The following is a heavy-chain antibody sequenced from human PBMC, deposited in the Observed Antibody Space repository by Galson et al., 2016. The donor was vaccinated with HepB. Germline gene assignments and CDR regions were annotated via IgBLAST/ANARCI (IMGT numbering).Heavy chain of an antibody. CDR1: GFTFSGHG. CDR3: ARGEFDSAWNVAY. Sequence: SLRLSCAASGFTFSGHGMNWVRQAPGKGLVWVAHIINDGSSTDYADSVKGRFTISRDNAKSTLFLQMNSLRAEDTAVYYCARGEFDSAWNVAYWGQGTLLTVS. V-gene: IGHV3-74*01. J-gene: IGHJ4*02. CDR2: IINDGSST. D-gene: IGHD1-1*01.